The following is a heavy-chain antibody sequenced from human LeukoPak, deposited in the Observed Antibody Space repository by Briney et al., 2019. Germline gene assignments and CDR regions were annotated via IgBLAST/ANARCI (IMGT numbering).Heavy chain of an antibody. J-gene: IGHJ4*02. CDR3: KRGVDISGWFVY. Sequence: PGGSLRLSCAASGFTFSRYGINWVRQAPGKGPEWVAFISYDGNVRYHADFVEGRFTISRDNSKNTLYLQMSSLRPDDTAVYYSKRGVDISGWFVYWGQGTLVTVSS. CDR1: GFTFSRYG. V-gene: IGHV3-30*04. D-gene: IGHD6-19*01. CDR2: ISYDGNVR.